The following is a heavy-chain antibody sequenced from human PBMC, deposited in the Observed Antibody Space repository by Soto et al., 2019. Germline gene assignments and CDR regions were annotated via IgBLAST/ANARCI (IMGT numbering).Heavy chain of an antibody. J-gene: IGHJ4*02. CDR3: AISNWNDVSYFDY. CDR2: INPSGGST. CDR1: GYTFTSYY. Sequence: QVQLVQSGAEVKKPGASVKVSCKASGYTFTSYYFHWVRQAPGQGLEWVGLINPSGGSTTYARQFQGRVTMTSDTSTSTVYMELSSLRSEDTAVYFCAISNWNDVSYFDYWGQGTLVTVSS. V-gene: IGHV1-46*03. D-gene: IGHD1-1*01.